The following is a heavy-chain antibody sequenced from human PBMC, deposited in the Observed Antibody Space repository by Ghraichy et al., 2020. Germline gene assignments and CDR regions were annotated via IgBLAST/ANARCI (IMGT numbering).Heavy chain of an antibody. Sequence: ETLSLTCTVSGGSISSSSYYWGWIRQPPGKGLEWIGSIYYSGSTYYNPSLKSRVTISVDTSKNQFSLKLSSVTAADTAVYYCARRKSRTAMVTYYFDYWGQGTLVTVSS. D-gene: IGHD5-18*01. J-gene: IGHJ4*02. CDR3: ARRKSRTAMVTYYFDY. CDR2: IYYSGST. V-gene: IGHV4-39*01. CDR1: GGSISSSSYY.